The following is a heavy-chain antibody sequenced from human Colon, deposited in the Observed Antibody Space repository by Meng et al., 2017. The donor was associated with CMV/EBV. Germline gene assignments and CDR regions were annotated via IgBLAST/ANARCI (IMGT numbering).Heavy chain of an antibody. CDR2: ISSTSTYI. D-gene: IGHD6-13*01. CDR1: GFTFTTFS. CDR3: ARGDASSWSVEYYLDH. Sequence: GESLKISCAASGFTFTTFSMVWVRQAPGKGLEWVSSISSTSTYIYYADSVKGRFTISRDSANNSLYLQMTSLRAEDTAVYYCARGDASSWSVEYYLDHWGQGTLVTVSS. V-gene: IGHV3-21*01. J-gene: IGHJ4*02.